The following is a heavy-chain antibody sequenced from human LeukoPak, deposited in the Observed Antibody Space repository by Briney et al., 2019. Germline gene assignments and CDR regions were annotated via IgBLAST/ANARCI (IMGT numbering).Heavy chain of an antibody. CDR2: IYYNGDT. Sequence: PSETLSLTCPMSGDSLGSYYWSWIRQSPGQGLVWIAYIYYNGDTNYNPSFANRVTISVDTSKKQFSLNVTSVTAADTAVYYCARYETGSYFDLWGRGRQVTVSS. V-gene: IGHV4-59*01. J-gene: IGHJ2*01. CDR1: GDSLGSYY. CDR3: ARYETGSYFDL. D-gene: IGHD3-10*01.